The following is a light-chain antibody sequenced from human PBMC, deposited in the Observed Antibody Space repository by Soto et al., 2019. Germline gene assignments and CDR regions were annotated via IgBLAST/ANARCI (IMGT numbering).Light chain of an antibody. V-gene: IGKV1-5*01. CDR3: QQYNSYSYT. J-gene: IGKJ2*01. CDR2: DAS. Sequence: DIQMTQSPSPLSASVGARVTLTCRASQSISSWLAWSQQKPGKAPQLLIYDASSLESGVPSRVNGSGSGTEFTLTISRLQPDDFATYYCQQYNSYSYTFGQGTKLEIK. CDR1: QSISSW.